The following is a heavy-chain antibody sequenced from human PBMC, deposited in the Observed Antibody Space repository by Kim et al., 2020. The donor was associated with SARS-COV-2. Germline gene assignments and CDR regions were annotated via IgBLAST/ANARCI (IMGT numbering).Heavy chain of an antibody. CDR2: GNT. Sequence: GNTHYNPTPTSRVSILLDTSKNQFSLRVTSMTAADTAMYYCARHIGASFDSWGQGTLVTVSS. D-gene: IGHD5-12*01. V-gene: IGHV4-59*08. J-gene: IGHJ5*01. CDR3: ARHIGASFDS.